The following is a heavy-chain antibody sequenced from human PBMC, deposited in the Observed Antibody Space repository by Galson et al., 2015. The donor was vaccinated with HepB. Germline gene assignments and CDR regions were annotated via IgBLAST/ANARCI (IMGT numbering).Heavy chain of an antibody. CDR1: GFTFSDYY. CDR2: ISQSGTNT. CDR3: ARIAVGDYGVHPHFDS. J-gene: IGHJ4*02. Sequence: SLRLSCAASGFTFSDYYMSWIRQAPGKGLEWVSYISQSGTNTNYADSVKGRFTISRDNAQNSLYLQINSLRAEDTAVYYCARIAVGDYGVHPHFDSWGQGPLVTV. V-gene: IGHV3-11*06. D-gene: IGHD4-17*01.